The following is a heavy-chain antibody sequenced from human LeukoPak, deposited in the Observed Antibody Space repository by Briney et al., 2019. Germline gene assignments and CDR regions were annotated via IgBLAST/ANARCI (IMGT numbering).Heavy chain of an antibody. D-gene: IGHD6-13*01. CDR1: GFTFSSYA. CDR2: ISGSGGST. CDR3: AKDPAGSSWFHYFDY. J-gene: IGHJ4*02. Sequence: GGSLRLSCAASGFTFSSYAMSWVRQAPGKGLEWVSAISGSGGSTYYADSVKGRFTISRDNSKNTLYLQMNSLRAEDTAVYYCAKDPAGSSWFHYFDYWGQGTLVTVSS. V-gene: IGHV3-23*01.